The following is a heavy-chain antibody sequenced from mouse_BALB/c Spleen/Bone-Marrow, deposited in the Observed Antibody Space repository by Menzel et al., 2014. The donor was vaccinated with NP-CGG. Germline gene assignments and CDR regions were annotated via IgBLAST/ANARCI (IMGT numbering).Heavy chain of an antibody. J-gene: IGHJ3*01. Sequence: VQLQQSGAELVRPGASVKLSCKASGYTFTSYWINWVKQRPGQGLEWIGNIYPSDSYTNYNQKFEDKATLTVDKSSRPACMQLSSPTSEDSAVYYCARDDGSPFAYWGQGTLITVSA. D-gene: IGHD2-3*01. CDR2: IYPSDSYT. V-gene: IGHV1-69*02. CDR3: ARDDGSPFAY. CDR1: GYTFTSYW.